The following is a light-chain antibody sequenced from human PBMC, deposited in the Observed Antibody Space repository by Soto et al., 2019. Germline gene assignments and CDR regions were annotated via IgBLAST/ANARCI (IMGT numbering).Light chain of an antibody. CDR2: DVS. CDR1: SSAVGGYNY. V-gene: IGLV2-14*01. Sequence: QYVLTQPASVSGSPGQSITISCTGTSSAVGGYNYVSWYQQHPGKAPKLMIYDVSNRPSGVSNRFSGSKSGNTAPLTISGLLAEDEADYYCSSYTSSSTPPYVFGTGTKVTVL. CDR3: SSYTSSSTPPYV. J-gene: IGLJ1*01.